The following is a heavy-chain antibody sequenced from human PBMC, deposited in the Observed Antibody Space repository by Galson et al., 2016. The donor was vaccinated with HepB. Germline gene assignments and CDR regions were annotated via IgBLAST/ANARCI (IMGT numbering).Heavy chain of an antibody. V-gene: IGHV6-1*01. CDR2: TYYRSKWFN. Sequence: CAISGDSVSSNSVVWNWIRQSPSRGLEWLGRTYYRSKWFNEYADSVKSRITINADTSMDHFSLLLNSVTPEDTAVYYCARGLIALQRNFVDYWGQGTLVTVSS. J-gene: IGHJ4*02. CDR3: ARGLIALQRNFVDY. CDR1: GDSVSSNSVV. D-gene: IGHD1-14*01.